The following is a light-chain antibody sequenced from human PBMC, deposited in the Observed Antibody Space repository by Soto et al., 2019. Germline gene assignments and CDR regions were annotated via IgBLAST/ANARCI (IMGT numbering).Light chain of an antibody. CDR2: INSDGSH. CDR3: QTWGTGIRV. Sequence: QSVLTQSPSVSASLGASVRLTCTLSSGHSSNSIAWHQQQPEKGPRYLMKINSDGSHNKGDVIPDRFSGSSSGAERYLTISSLQYDDEADYYCQTWGTGIRVFGGGTKVTVL. V-gene: IGLV4-69*01. CDR1: SGHSSNS. J-gene: IGLJ3*02.